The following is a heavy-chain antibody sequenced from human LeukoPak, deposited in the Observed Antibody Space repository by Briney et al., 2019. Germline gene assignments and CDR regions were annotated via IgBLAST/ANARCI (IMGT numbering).Heavy chain of an antibody. CDR3: ATQGSSPLYYFDY. Sequence: PGGSLRLSCAASGFTFSNYWMSWVRQAPGKGLEWVANIKQDGSEKYYVDSVKGRFTISRDNAKNSLYLQMNSLRAEDTAVYYCATQGSSPLYYFDYWGQGTLVAVSS. D-gene: IGHD6-6*01. CDR2: IKQDGSEK. V-gene: IGHV3-7*05. J-gene: IGHJ4*01. CDR1: GFTFSNYW.